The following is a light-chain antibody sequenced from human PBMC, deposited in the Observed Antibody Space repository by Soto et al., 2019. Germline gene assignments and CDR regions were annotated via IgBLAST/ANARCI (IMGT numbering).Light chain of an antibody. V-gene: IGLV6-57*01. J-gene: IGLJ3*02. CDR3: QSYDALIQV. CDR1: SGNIASNF. CDR2: EDK. Sequence: NFMLTQPHSLSESQGKTVTISCTRSSGNIASNFGQWFQQRPVSPPITVTYEDKQRPSEVPDRFSGSIDTSSNSASLTILGLQTDDEAYYYCQSYDALIQVVGGGTKLTVL.